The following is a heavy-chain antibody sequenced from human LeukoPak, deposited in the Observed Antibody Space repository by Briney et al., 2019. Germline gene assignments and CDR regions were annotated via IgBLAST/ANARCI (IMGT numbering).Heavy chain of an antibody. V-gene: IGHV1-2*02. Sequence: ASVKVSCKASGYTFTGYYMHWVRQAPGQGLEWMGWINPNSGGTNYAQKFQGRVTMTRDTSISTAYMELSRLRSDDTAVYYCARSIVVVPAARGRFDYWGQGTLVTVSS. D-gene: IGHD2-2*01. J-gene: IGHJ4*02. CDR1: GYTFTGYY. CDR2: INPNSGGT. CDR3: ARSIVVVPAARGRFDY.